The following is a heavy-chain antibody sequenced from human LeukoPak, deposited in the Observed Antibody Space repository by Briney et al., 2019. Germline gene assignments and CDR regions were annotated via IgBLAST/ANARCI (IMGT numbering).Heavy chain of an antibody. CDR1: GYTFANSW. CDR3: VRLGLAVADLHDAFDA. CDR2: IYPRNYDT. J-gene: IGHJ3*01. Sequence: GESLKISCEASGYTFANSWIGWVRQMPGKGLEYMGIIYPRNYDTRYSPSFEGQVTITADRSINTAYLQWSSLRASDSAMYYCVRLGLAVADLHDAFDAWGQGTAVVVS. V-gene: IGHV5-51*01. D-gene: IGHD6-19*01.